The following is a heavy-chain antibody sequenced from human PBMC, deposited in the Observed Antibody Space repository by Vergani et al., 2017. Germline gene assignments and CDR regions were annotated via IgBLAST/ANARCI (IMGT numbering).Heavy chain of an antibody. CDR1: FDSIRNLY. V-gene: IGHV4-59*11. Sequence: QVRLQESGPGLVKPSETLSLTCSVSFDSIRNLYCNWIRQPPGKGLEWIGSIHYSENTNYNPSLKTRVTISVDTSKNQFSLTLTSVTAADTAIYYCAGDTHSWQRADRWGQGLLVSVSS. J-gene: IGHJ5*02. CDR3: AGDTHSWQRADR. CDR2: IHYSENT. D-gene: IGHD6-13*01.